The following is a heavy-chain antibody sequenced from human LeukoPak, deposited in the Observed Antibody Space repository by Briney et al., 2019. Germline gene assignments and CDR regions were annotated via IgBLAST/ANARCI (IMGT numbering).Heavy chain of an antibody. CDR1: GFTFDDYG. V-gene: IGHV3-9*01. J-gene: IGHJ4*02. CDR2: ISWNSASV. Sequence: PGRSLRLSCEASGFTFDDYGVHWVRHAPGKGLEWVLTISWNSASVGYVDSVKGRFTISRDNAKKTLYLQMNSLRPEDTALYYCAKDYGYSSSWYDYWGQGTLVTVSS. CDR3: AKDYGYSSSWYDY. D-gene: IGHD6-13*01.